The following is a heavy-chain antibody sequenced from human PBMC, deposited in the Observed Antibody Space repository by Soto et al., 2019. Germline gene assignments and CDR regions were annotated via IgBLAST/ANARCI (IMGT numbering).Heavy chain of an antibody. CDR3: ARAGGGPYYYYYGMDV. J-gene: IGHJ6*02. CDR2: INPSGGST. V-gene: IGHV1-46*01. Sequence: QVQLVQSGAEVKKPGASVKVSCKASGYTFTSYYMHWVRQAPGQGLEWMGIINPSGGSTSYAQKFQGRVTMTRDTSTSTVYMELSSLRSEDTAVYYCARAGGGPYYYYYGMDVWGQGTTVTVSS. CDR1: GYTFTSYY.